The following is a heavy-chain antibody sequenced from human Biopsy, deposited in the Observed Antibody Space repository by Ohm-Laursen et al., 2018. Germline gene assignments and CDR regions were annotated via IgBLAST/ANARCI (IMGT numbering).Heavy chain of an antibody. Sequence: GSLRLSCAASGVTLSGYKMDWVRQAPGKGLEWVSSISSSSNFIYYGDSVKGRFTISRDNAKNSLYLQMNSLRAEDTAVYYCARVLLPAAAVHYGMDVWGQGTTVTVSS. J-gene: IGHJ6*02. V-gene: IGHV3-21*01. CDR3: ARVLLPAAAVHYGMDV. D-gene: IGHD2-2*01. CDR2: ISSSSNFI. CDR1: GVTLSGYK.